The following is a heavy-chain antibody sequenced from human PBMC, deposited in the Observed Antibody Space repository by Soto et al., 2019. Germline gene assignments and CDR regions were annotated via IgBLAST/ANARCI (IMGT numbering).Heavy chain of an antibody. J-gene: IGHJ5*02. CDR1: GFTLSRYW. CDR3: VGSNIVSA. V-gene: IGHV3-7*01. Sequence: HPGGSLRLSCVASGFTLSRYWMSWVRQAPGKGLEWVANINQEGRESHYVDNVKGRFTNSRDNVNNSLYLQLNSLRVEDTGLYYCVGSNIVSAWGQGTLVTVSS. D-gene: IGHD5-12*01. CDR2: INQEGRES.